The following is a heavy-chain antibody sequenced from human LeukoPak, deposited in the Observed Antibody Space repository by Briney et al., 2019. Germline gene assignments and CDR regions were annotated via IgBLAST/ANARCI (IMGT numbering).Heavy chain of an antibody. CDR3: AKGLWDYYGSGIMYYTMDV. CDR1: GFTFSSYN. J-gene: IGHJ6*02. V-gene: IGHV3-23*01. D-gene: IGHD3-10*01. CDR2: ISGSGGRT. Sequence: GGSLRLSCAASGFTFSSYNMNWVRQAPGKGLEWVSTISGSGGRTYYADSVKGRFTVSRDNSKNTLYMQMNSLRAEDTAVYYCAKGLWDYYGSGIMYYTMDVWGQGTTVTVSS.